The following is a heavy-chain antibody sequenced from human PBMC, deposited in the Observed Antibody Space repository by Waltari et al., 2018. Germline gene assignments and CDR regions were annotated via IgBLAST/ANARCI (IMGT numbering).Heavy chain of an antibody. CDR1: GGSISSSSYY. CDR2: IYYSGST. V-gene: IGHV4-39*01. Sequence: QLQLQESGPGLVKPSETLSLTCTVSGGSISSSSYYWGWIRPPPGKGLEWIGSIYYSGSTYYNPSLKSRVTISVDTSKNQFSLKLSSVTAADTAVYYCARQPRRFLEWLAHPSNWFDPWGQGTLVTVSS. CDR3: ARQPRRFLEWLAHPSNWFDP. J-gene: IGHJ5*02. D-gene: IGHD3-3*01.